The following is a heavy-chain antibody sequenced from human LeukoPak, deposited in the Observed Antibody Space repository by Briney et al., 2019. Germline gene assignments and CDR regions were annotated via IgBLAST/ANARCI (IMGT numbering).Heavy chain of an antibody. CDR1: GGSFSCYY. D-gene: IGHD2-2*01. CDR3: ALGLSTLRWVPSGYFDL. CDR2: INHSGST. V-gene: IGHV4-34*01. J-gene: IGHJ2*01. Sequence: KPSDTLSLTCTLYGGSFSCYYWSWTRQPPGKGVEWIGEINHSGSTTCNPSLKRRVTISVDTSKNQFCLKLSSVTAAQPAVYDRALGLSTLRWVPSGYFDLWARGTLLTVSS.